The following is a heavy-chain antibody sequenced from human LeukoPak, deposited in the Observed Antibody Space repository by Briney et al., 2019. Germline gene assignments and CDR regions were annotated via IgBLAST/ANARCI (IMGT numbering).Heavy chain of an antibody. CDR1: GGSISSSSYY. D-gene: IGHD5-24*01. Sequence: SETLSLTCPVSGGSISSSSYYWGWIRQPPGKGLAWIGSIYYSGSTYYNPSLKSRVTISVDTSKNQFSLKLSSVTAADTAVYYCARDGGRWDGYNIFDYWGQGTLVTVSS. V-gene: IGHV4-39*07. CDR2: IYYSGST. J-gene: IGHJ4*02. CDR3: ARDGGRWDGYNIFDY.